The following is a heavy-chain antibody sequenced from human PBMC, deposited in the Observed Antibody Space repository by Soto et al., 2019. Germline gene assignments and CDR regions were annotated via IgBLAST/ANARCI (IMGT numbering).Heavy chain of an antibody. CDR3: ARDRGSYTYYFDY. J-gene: IGHJ4*02. Sequence: GASVKVSCKASGYTFTSYGMHWVRQAPGQRLEWMGWINAGNGNTKYSQNFQGRVTITRDTSASTGYMELSSLTSEDTAVYYCARDRGSYTYYFDYWGQGSLVTVSS. CDR2: INAGNGNT. CDR1: GYTFTSYG. D-gene: IGHD1-26*01. V-gene: IGHV1-3*01.